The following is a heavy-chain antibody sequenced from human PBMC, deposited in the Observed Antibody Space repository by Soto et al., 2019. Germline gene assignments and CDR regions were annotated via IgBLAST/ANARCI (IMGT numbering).Heavy chain of an antibody. CDR3: ARGVDY. J-gene: IGHJ4*02. Sequence: SETLYLTCTVSGGSISSYYWSWIRQPPGKGLEWIGYIYYSGSTNYNPSLKSRVTISVDTSKNQFSLKLSSVTAADTAVYYFARGVDYWGQGTLVTVSS. V-gene: IGHV4-59*01. D-gene: IGHD3-16*01. CDR2: IYYSGST. CDR1: GGSISSYY.